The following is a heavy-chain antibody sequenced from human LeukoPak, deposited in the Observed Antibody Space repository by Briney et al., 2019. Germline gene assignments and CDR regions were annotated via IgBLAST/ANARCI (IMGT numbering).Heavy chain of an antibody. V-gene: IGHV4-34*01. CDR3: ARAGDYYDSSGVLGD. CDR2: FNYGGGT. D-gene: IGHD3-22*01. CDR1: GGSFTEDY. Sequence: SETLSLTCAVYGGSFTEDYWSWIRQPPGKGLEWIGEFNYGGGTHYNPSLQSRVTISVDTSKNQFSLKLSSVTAADTAVYYCARAGDYYDSSGVLGDWGQGTLVTVSS. J-gene: IGHJ4*02.